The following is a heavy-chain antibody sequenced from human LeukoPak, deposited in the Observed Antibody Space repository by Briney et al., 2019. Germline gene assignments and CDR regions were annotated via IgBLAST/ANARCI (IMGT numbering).Heavy chain of an antibody. CDR1: GFTFDDSA. Sequence: GRSLRLSCAASGFTFDDSAMHWVRQAPGKGLEWVSGISWNSARIGYADSVKGRFTISRDNAKKSLYLQMNSLRAEDTALYYCASSGSRDNWFDPWGQGTLVTVSS. CDR2: ISWNSARI. CDR3: ASSGSRDNWFDP. D-gene: IGHD3-10*01. J-gene: IGHJ5*02. V-gene: IGHV3-9*01.